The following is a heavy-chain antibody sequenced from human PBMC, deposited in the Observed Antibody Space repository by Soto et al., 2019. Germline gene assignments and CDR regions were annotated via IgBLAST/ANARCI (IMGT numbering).Heavy chain of an antibody. Sequence: QVQLVQSGAEVKKPGASVKVSCKASGNTFTSYYMHWVRQAPGQGLEWMGIINPSSGSTSYAQKFQGRVTMTRDTSTSTVYMEVSSLRSGDTAVYYCARARAPGWAYDYGMDVWGQGTTVTVSS. CDR1: GNTFTSYY. V-gene: IGHV1-46*03. CDR3: ARARAPGWAYDYGMDV. D-gene: IGHD1-26*01. J-gene: IGHJ6*02. CDR2: INPSSGST.